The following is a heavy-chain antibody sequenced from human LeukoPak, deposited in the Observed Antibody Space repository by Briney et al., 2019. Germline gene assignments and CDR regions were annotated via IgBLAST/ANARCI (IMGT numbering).Heavy chain of an antibody. J-gene: IGHJ4*02. Sequence: SETLSLTCTVSGGSISSYYWSWIRQPPGKGLEWIGYIYYSGSTNYNPSLTSGVTISVDTSKNQFSLKLSSVTAADTAVYYCARVPPGTSHFDYWGQGTLVTVSS. CDR2: IYYSGST. CDR3: ARVPPGTSHFDY. D-gene: IGHD1-7*01. CDR1: GGSISSYY. V-gene: IGHV4-59*01.